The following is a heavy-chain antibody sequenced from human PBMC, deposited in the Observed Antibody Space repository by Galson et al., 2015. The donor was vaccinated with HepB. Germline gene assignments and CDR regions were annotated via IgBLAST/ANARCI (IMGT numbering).Heavy chain of an antibody. D-gene: IGHD3-10*01. V-gene: IGHV3-30*04. Sequence: SLRLSCAASGFTFSSYAMHWVRQAPGKGLEWVAVISYDGSNKYYADSVKGRFTISRDNSKNTLYLQVNSLRAEDTAVYYCARAPTMDLHYFDYWGQGTLVTVSS. CDR1: GFTFSSYA. CDR2: ISYDGSNK. J-gene: IGHJ4*02. CDR3: ARAPTMDLHYFDY.